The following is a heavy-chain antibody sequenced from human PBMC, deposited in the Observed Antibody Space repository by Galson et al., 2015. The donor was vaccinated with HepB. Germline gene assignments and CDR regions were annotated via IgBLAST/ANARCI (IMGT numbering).Heavy chain of an antibody. J-gene: IGHJ4*02. D-gene: IGHD2-21*01. V-gene: IGHV7-4-1*02. CDR3: VRDTDCGGNCFDY. CDR2: IQTNTGNP. Sequence: SVKVSCKASGYTFTTYTMNWVRQTPGQRLERMGWIQTNTGNPTYAQGFTGRFAFSLDTSVSTAYLQISSLKAEDSAVYYCVRDTDCGGNCFDYWGQGTLVTVSS. CDR1: GYTFTTYT.